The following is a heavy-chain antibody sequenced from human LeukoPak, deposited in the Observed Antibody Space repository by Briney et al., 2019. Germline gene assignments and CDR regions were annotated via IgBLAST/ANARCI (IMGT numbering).Heavy chain of an antibody. CDR2: ISAYNGNT. CDR1: GYTFSSYG. CDR3: ARGSGGKSSSWYLNYMDV. V-gene: IGHV1-18*01. D-gene: IGHD6-13*01. Sequence: GASVKVSCKASGYTFSSYGISWVRQAPGQGLEWMGWISAYNGNTNYAQKLQGRVTMTTDTSTSTAYMELRSLRSDDTAVYYCARGSGGKSSSWYLNYMDVWGKGTTVTVSS. J-gene: IGHJ6*03.